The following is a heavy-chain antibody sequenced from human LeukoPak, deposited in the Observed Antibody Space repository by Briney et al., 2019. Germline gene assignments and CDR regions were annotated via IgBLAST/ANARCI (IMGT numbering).Heavy chain of an antibody. CDR3: ASRYQLLSRNAFDI. Sequence: GESLQISCKGSGCSFTSYWIGWVRQMPGKGLEWMGIIYPGDSDTRYSPSFQGQVTISADKSISTAYLQWSSLKASDTAMYYCASRYQLLSRNAFDIWGQGTMVTVSS. J-gene: IGHJ3*02. CDR1: GCSFTSYW. D-gene: IGHD2-2*01. V-gene: IGHV5-51*01. CDR2: IYPGDSDT.